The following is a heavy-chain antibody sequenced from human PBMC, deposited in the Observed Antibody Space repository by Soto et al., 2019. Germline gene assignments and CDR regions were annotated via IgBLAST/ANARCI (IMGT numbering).Heavy chain of an antibody. Sequence: GGSLRLSCTASGFPFNDAWLNWVRQAPGKGLEWVGRIKSKAHDGTINYATSVRGRFTISREDSKNTLYLQMDSLKTEDTAVYYCTTDQGGPGFWGQGTLVTVSS. V-gene: IGHV3-15*07. CDR3: TTDQGGPGF. J-gene: IGHJ4*02. CDR2: IKSKAHDGTI. CDR1: GFPFNDAW. D-gene: IGHD3-10*01.